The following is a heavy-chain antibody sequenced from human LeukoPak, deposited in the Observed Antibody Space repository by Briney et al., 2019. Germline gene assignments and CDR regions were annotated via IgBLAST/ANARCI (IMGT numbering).Heavy chain of an antibody. J-gene: IGHJ6*02. CDR1: GGSISSYY. Sequence: SETLSLTCAVYGGSISSYYWSWIRQPPGKGLEWIGYIYYSGSTNYNPSLKSRVTISVDTSKNQFSLKLSSVTAADTAVYYCASSYYDFWSGSVDYYGMDVWGQGTTVTVSS. CDR3: ASSYYDFWSGSVDYYGMDV. D-gene: IGHD3-3*01. CDR2: IYYSGST. V-gene: IGHV4-59*12.